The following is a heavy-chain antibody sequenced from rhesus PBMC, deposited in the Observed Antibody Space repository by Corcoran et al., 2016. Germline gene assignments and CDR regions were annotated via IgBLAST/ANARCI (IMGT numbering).Heavy chain of an antibody. J-gene: IGHJ6*01. D-gene: IGHD6-25*01. CDR3: AREGIAAAGTGYYGLDS. Sequence: QVQLQQWGEGLVKPSENLSLTCAVYGGSISGYYYWSWIRQPPGKGLEWIGYIYGNSASTNYNPSLKNRVTISKDTSKNQFSLKLSSVTAADTAVYYCAREGIAAAGTGYYGLDSWGQGVVVTVSS. V-gene: IGHV4-73*01. CDR1: GGSISGYYY. CDR2: IYGNSAST.